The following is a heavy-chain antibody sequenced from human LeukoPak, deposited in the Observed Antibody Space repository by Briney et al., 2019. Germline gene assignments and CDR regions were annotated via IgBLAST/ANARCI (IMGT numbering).Heavy chain of an antibody. V-gene: IGHV3-23*01. D-gene: IGHD1-26*01. Sequence: GGSLRLSCAASGFTFSNYAMNWVRQAPGKGLEWASLISGSGVNTYYADSVKGRFTISRDNSKNTVSLQMNSLRGEDTAVYYCAKDVRVGGGGMDVWGQGTPVTVSS. J-gene: IGHJ6*02. CDR1: GFTFSNYA. CDR2: ISGSGVNT. CDR3: AKDVRVGGGGMDV.